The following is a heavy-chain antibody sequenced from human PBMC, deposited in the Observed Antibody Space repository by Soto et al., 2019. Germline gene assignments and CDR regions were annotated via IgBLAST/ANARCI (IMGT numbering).Heavy chain of an antibody. CDR2: IIPIFGTA. D-gene: IGHD3-22*01. CDR1: GGTFSSYA. J-gene: IGHJ4*02. Sequence: ASVKVSCKASGGTFSSYAISWVRQAPGQGLEWMGGIIPIFGTANYAQKFQGRVTITADESTSTAYMELSSLRSEDTAVYYCARDGGRYYYDSSGYYQRFDYWGQGTLVTVSS. V-gene: IGHV1-69*13. CDR3: ARDGGRYYYDSSGYYQRFDY.